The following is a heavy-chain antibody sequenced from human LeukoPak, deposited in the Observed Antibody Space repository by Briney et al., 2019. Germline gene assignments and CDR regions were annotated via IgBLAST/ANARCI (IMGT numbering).Heavy chain of an antibody. CDR2: INHSGST. V-gene: IGHV4-34*01. D-gene: IGHD5-24*01. CDR1: GGSFSGYY. Sequence: SETLSLTCAVSGGSFSGYYWSWIRQPPGKGLEWIGEINHSGSTNYNPSLKSRVTISVDTSKNQFSLKLSSVTAADTAVYYCATPGGRDGYKTFFGYWGQGTLVTVSS. J-gene: IGHJ4*02. CDR3: ATPGGRDGYKTFFGY.